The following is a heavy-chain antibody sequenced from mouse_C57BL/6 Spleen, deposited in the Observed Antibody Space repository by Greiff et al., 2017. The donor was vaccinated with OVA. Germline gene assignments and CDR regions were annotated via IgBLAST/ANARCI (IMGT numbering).Heavy chain of an antibody. CDR2: INPNNGGT. CDR3: AREVGKQRGAMDY. Sequence: VQLKESGPELVKPGASVKMSCKASGYTFTDYNMHWVKQSHGKSLEWIGYINPNNGGTSYNQKFKGKATLTVNTSSSTAYMELRSLTSEDSAVYYCAREVGKQRGAMDYWGQGTSVTVSS. CDR1: GYTFTDYN. J-gene: IGHJ4*01. V-gene: IGHV1-22*01. D-gene: IGHD1-1*01.